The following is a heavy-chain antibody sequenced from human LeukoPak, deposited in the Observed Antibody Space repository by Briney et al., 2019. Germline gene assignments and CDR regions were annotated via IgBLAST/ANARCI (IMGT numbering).Heavy chain of an antibody. CDR1: GGSISSYY. CDR2: IYTSGST. V-gene: IGHV4-4*07. CDR3: ARVPAPGGYNYYYYYMDV. D-gene: IGHD5-12*01. J-gene: IGHJ6*03. Sequence: SETLSLTCTVSGGSISSYYWSWIRQPAGKGLEWIGRIYTSGSTNYNPSLKSRVTISVDTSKNQFSLKLSSVTAADTAVYYCARVPAPGGYNYYYYYMDVWGKGTTVTISS.